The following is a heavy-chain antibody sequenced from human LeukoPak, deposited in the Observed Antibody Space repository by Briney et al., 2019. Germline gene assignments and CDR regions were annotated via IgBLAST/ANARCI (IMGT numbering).Heavy chain of an antibody. Sequence: GGALQISSKGSGCCIITYWIAWVRPMPGKGLEWIGIIYPYDSDTRYSPSFQGQVTISADKSISTAYLQWSSLKASDTSMYYCARQLRESITANWCDPWGQGTQVTVYS. D-gene: IGHD6-6*01. CDR1: GCCIITYW. CDR3: ARQLRESITANWCDP. CDR2: IYPYDSDT. V-gene: IGHV5-51*01. J-gene: IGHJ5*02.